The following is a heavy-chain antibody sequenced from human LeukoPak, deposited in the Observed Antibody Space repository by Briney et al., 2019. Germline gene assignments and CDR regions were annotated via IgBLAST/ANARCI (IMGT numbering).Heavy chain of an antibody. V-gene: IGHV4-34*01. J-gene: IGHJ4*02. CDR3: ARGQSSGYYYDY. CDR1: GGSFSGYY. Sequence: SETLSLTCAVYGGSFSGYYWSWFRQPPGKGLEWIGEINHSGSTYYNPSLKSRVTISVDRSKNQFSLKLSSVTAADTAVYYCARGQSSGYYYDYWGQGTLVTVSS. CDR2: INHSGST. D-gene: IGHD3-22*01.